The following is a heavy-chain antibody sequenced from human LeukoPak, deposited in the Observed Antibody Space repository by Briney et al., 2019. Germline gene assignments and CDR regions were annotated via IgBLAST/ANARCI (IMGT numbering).Heavy chain of an antibody. CDR2: IWYDGSNK. CDR1: GFIFSSYG. D-gene: IGHD6-13*01. CDR3: ARESGGIAAEGDAFDI. V-gene: IGHV3-33*01. Sequence: GGSLRLSCAASGFIFSSYGMHWVRQAPGKGLEWVAVIWYDGSNKYYADSVKGRFTISRDNSKNTLYLQMNSLRAEDTAVYYCARESGGIAAEGDAFDIWGQGTMVTVSS. J-gene: IGHJ3*02.